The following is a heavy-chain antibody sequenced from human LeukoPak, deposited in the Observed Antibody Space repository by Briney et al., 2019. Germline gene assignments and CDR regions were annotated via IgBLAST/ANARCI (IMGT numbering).Heavy chain of an antibody. Sequence: GASAKVSCKASGYTFTGYYMHWVRQAPGQGLEWMGWINPNSGGTNYAQKFQGRVTMTRDTSISTAYMELSRLRSDDTAVYYCARSRTLRSGWYGGGATYWGQGTMVTVSS. V-gene: IGHV1-2*02. CDR2: INPNSGGT. CDR1: GYTFTGYY. CDR3: ARSRTLRSGWYGGGATY. J-gene: IGHJ3*01. D-gene: IGHD6-19*01.